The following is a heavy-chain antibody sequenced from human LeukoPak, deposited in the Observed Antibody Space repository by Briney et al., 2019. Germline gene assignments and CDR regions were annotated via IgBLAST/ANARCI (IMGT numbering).Heavy chain of an antibody. D-gene: IGHD6-13*01. CDR2: INPNRGGT. V-gene: IGHV1-2*02. J-gene: IGHJ4*02. Sequence: GASVKVSCKASGYTFTGYYMHWVRQAPGQGLEWMGWINPNRGGTNYAQKFQGRVTMTRDTSISTAYMELSRLRSDDTAVYYCANRPTIAAAEFTDSYWGQGTLVTVSS. CDR1: GYTFTGYY. CDR3: ANRPTIAAAEFTDSY.